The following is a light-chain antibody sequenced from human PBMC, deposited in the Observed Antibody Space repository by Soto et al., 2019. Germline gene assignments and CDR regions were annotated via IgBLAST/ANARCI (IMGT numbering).Light chain of an antibody. CDR3: QQYGGLPRT. V-gene: IGKV3-20*01. CDR1: QSVGSNY. J-gene: IGKJ1*01. CDR2: GAS. Sequence: EIVLTQSPGTVSLSPGESATLSCRASQSVGSNYLAWFQQKPGQAPRLLIYGASNRFTGIPDRFSGSGSGTDFTLTISRLEPEDFAVYYCQQYGGLPRTFGQGTKVDIK.